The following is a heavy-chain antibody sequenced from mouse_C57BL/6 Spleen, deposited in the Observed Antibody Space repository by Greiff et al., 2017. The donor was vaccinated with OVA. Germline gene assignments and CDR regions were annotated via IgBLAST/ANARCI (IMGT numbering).Heavy chain of an antibody. Sequence: QVQLQQSGPGLVQPSQSLSITCTASGFSFTSYGVHWVRQSPGKGLEWLGVIWSGGSTDYNAAFISRLNISKDNSKSQVFFKMNSLQADDTAIYYCARDGYYYGSSYEAMDYWGQGTSVTVSS. D-gene: IGHD1-1*01. CDR2: IWSGGST. V-gene: IGHV2-2*01. J-gene: IGHJ4*01. CDR3: ARDGYYYGSSYEAMDY. CDR1: GFSFTSYG.